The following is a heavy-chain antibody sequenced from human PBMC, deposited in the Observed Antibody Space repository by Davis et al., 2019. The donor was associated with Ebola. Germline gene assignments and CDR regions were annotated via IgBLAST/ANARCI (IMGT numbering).Heavy chain of an antibody. J-gene: IGHJ4*02. Sequence: ASVKVSCKASGYTFTSYYMHWVRQAPGQGLEWMGWISAYSGHTNYAQKFQDRVTMTTDTSTSTAYMELRSLRSDDTAVYYCARSSSWYAAHWGQGTLVTVSS. D-gene: IGHD2-2*01. V-gene: IGHV1-18*04. CDR2: ISAYSGHT. CDR3: ARSSSWYAAH. CDR1: GYTFTSYY.